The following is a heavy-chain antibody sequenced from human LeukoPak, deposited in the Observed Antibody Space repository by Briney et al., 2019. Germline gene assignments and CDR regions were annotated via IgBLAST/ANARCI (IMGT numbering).Heavy chain of an antibody. Sequence: GGSLRLSCAASRFTFSTYAMHWVRQAPGKGLEWVALISSDGSNKDYADPVKGRFTISRDNSKNTLYLQMNSLRGEDTAVYYCARGRYYMDYWGQGTLVTVSS. J-gene: IGHJ4*02. CDR1: RFTFSTYA. CDR2: ISSDGSNK. CDR3: ARGRYYMDY. V-gene: IGHV3-30-3*01.